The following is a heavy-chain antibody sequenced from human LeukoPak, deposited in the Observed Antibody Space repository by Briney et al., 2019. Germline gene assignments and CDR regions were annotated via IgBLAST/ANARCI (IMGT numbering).Heavy chain of an antibody. J-gene: IGHJ4*02. D-gene: IGHD3-22*01. Sequence: SETLSLTCTVSGDSISSSSYYWGWIRQPPGKGVEWIGSIYYSGSTYYNPSLKSRVTISVDTSKNQFSLKLSSVTAADTAVYYCARVRYYDSSGYSPFDYWGQGTLVTVSS. V-gene: IGHV4-39*07. CDR3: ARVRYYDSSGYSPFDY. CDR1: GDSISSSSYY. CDR2: IYYSGST.